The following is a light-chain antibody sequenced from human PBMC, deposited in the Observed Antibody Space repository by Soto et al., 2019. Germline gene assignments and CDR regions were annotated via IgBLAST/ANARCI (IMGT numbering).Light chain of an antibody. Sequence: QSPLTQHASVSGSPGQSITISCTGTSSDVGGYNYVSWYQQHPGKAPKLMIYDVSNRPSGVSNRFSGSKSGNTASLTISGLQAEDEADYYCSSYTSSSTRVFGGGTKLTVL. CDR2: DVS. CDR1: SSDVGGYNY. CDR3: SSYTSSSTRV. J-gene: IGLJ3*02. V-gene: IGLV2-14*01.